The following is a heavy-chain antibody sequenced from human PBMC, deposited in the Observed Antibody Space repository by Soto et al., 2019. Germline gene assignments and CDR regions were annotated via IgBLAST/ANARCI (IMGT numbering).Heavy chain of an antibody. CDR1: GYTFTSYY. V-gene: IGHV1-46*01. CDR3: ARGVGLAARRPINYYYGMDV. J-gene: IGHJ6*02. D-gene: IGHD6-6*01. Sequence: ASVKVSCKASGYTFTSYYMHWVRQAPGQGLEWMGIINPSGGSTSYAQKFQGRVTMTRDTSTSTVYMELSSLRSEDTAVYYCARGVGLAARRPINYYYGMDVWGQGTTVTVYS. CDR2: INPSGGST.